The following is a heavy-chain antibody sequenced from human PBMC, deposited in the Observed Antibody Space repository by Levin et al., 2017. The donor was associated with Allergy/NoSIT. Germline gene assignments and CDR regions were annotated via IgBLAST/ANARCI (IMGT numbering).Heavy chain of an antibody. D-gene: IGHD7-27*01. CDR1: GGSISGSY. V-gene: IGHV4-59*08. CDR2: IYYSGAT. CDR3: ARHLGPSSNAFDI. Sequence: SETLSLTCTVSGGSISGSYWSWIRQPPGKGLEWVGYIYYSGATNYNPSLKSRITISVDTSRTQFYLKLNSVTAADTAVYYCARHLGPSSNAFDIWGQGTMVTVSS. J-gene: IGHJ3*02.